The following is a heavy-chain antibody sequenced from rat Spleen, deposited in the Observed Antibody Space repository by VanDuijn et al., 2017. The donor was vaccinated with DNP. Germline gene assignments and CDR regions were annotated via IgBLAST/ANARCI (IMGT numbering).Heavy chain of an antibody. Sequence: EVQLVESGGGLVQPGRSLKLSCTASGFTFSDYNLAWVRQAPKKGLEWVATISYDGSSTNYRDSVKGRFTISRDNAKNTQYLQMDSLRSEDTATYYCARHPYNSYAMDAWGQGTSVTVSS. CDR2: ISYDGSST. CDR1: GFTFSDYN. CDR3: ARHPYNSYAMDA. D-gene: IGHD1-5*01. J-gene: IGHJ4*01. V-gene: IGHV5-7*01.